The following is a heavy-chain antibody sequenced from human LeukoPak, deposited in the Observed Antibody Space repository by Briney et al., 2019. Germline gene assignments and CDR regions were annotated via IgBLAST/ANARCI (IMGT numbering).Heavy chain of an antibody. Sequence: ASVEVSCKASGYTFTGYYMHWVRQAPGQGLEWMGWINPNSGGTNYAQKFQGWVTMTRDTSISTAYMELSRLRSDDTAVYYCARDLSVAESQGVYYYGMDVWGQGTTVTVSS. CDR1: GYTFTGYY. J-gene: IGHJ6*02. V-gene: IGHV1-2*04. CDR2: INPNSGGT. CDR3: ARDLSVAESQGVYYYGMDV. D-gene: IGHD2-15*01.